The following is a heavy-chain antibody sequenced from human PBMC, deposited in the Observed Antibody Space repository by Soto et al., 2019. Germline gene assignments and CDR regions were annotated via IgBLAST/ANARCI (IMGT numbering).Heavy chain of an antibody. V-gene: IGHV3-49*03. Sequence: PGGSKRHSCTASGGTFGDYAMSWFRQATGKGLEWVGFIRSKAYGGTTEYAASVKGRFTISRDDSKSIAYLQMNSLKTEDTAVYYCTRVPNCSGGSCYLIWGQGTLVTVPQ. J-gene: IGHJ4*02. D-gene: IGHD2-15*01. CDR1: GGTFGDYA. CDR3: TRVPNCSGGSCYLI. CDR2: IRSKAYGGTT.